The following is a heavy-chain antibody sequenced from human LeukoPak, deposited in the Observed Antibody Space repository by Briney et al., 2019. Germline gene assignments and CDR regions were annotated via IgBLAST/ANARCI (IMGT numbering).Heavy chain of an antibody. Sequence: PSETLSLTCAVYGGSCTCYYWSWIRQPPGKGLEWIGEINHSGSTNYNPSLKSRVTISVDTSKNQFSLKLSSVTAADTAVYYCARVHCSSTSCYCDYWGQGTLVTVSS. D-gene: IGHD2-2*01. CDR2: INHSGST. V-gene: IGHV4-34*01. CDR1: GGSCTCYY. J-gene: IGHJ4*02. CDR3: ARVHCSSTSCYCDY.